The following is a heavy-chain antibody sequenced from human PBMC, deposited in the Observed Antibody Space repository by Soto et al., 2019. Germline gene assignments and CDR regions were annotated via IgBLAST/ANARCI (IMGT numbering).Heavy chain of an antibody. J-gene: IGHJ3*02. CDR2: ISSSSSYI. D-gene: IGHD6-19*01. Sequence: GGSLRLSCAASGFTFSSYSMNWVRQAPGKGLEWVSSISSSSSYIYYADSVKGRFTISRDNAKNSLYLQMNSLRAEDTAVYYCAREREPEKQWLGGPYDAFDIWGQGTMVTVSS. CDR3: AREREPEKQWLGGPYDAFDI. CDR1: GFTFSSYS. V-gene: IGHV3-21*01.